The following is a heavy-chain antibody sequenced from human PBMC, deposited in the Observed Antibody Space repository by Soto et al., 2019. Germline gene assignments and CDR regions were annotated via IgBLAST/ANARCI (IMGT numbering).Heavy chain of an antibody. D-gene: IGHD1-1*01. CDR3: ARDPSTTPKTKILDLGYYYGMDV. V-gene: IGHV3-74*01. CDR2: INSDGSST. CDR1: GFTFSSYW. Sequence: PGGSLRLSCAASGFTFSSYWMHWVRQAPGKGLVWVSRINSDGSSTSYADSVKGRFTISRDNAKNTLYLQMNSLRAEDTAVYYCARDPSTTPKTKILDLGYYYGMDVWGQGTTVTVSS. J-gene: IGHJ6*02.